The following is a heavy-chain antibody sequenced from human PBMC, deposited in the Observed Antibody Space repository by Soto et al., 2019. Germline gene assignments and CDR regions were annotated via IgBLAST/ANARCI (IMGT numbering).Heavy chain of an antibody. CDR1: GIEFSNYA. CDR3: ARDRAGYYSHFVY. J-gene: IGHJ4*02. Sequence: EVQLLESGGGLVQPGGSLRLSCVGSGIEFSNYAMSWVRQAPGKGLEWVSIVSASGRSRYHADSVKGRFTISRDNSKNTLCLHMTNLRAEDTAVYYCARDRAGYYSHFVYWGQGTLVTVSS. D-gene: IGHD3-22*01. V-gene: IGHV3-23*01. CDR2: VSASGRSR.